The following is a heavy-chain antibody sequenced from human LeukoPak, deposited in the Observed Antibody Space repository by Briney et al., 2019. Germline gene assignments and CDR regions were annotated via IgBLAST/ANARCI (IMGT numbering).Heavy chain of an antibody. CDR2: ISGSGGST. J-gene: IGHJ4*02. Sequence: GGSLRLSCAASGFTFSSYAISWVRQAPGKGLEWVSAISGSGGSTYYADSVKGRFTISRDNSKNTLYLQMNSLRAEDTAVYYCATPTKYYYDSSGYYPLGYWGQGTLVTVSS. D-gene: IGHD3-22*01. CDR3: ATPTKYYYDSSGYYPLGY. V-gene: IGHV3-23*01. CDR1: GFTFSSYA.